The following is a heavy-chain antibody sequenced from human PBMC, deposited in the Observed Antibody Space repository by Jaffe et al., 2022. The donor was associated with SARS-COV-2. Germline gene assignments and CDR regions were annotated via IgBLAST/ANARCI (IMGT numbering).Heavy chain of an antibody. CDR3: ARGSRSWSSPNWFDP. Sequence: EVQLAESGGGLVQPGGSLRLSCAASGFTFSSYWMHWVRQAPGKGLVWVSRINSDGTNTNYADSVKGRFTISRDNAENTLYLQMNSLRAEDTAVYYCARGSRSWSSPNWFDPWGQGTLVTVSS. CDR2: INSDGTNT. J-gene: IGHJ5*02. D-gene: IGHD6-13*01. V-gene: IGHV3-74*01. CDR1: GFTFSSYW.